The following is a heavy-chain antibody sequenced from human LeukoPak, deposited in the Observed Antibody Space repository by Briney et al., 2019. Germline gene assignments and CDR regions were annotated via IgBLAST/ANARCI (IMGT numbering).Heavy chain of an antibody. CDR2: IKEGGSAK. J-gene: IGHJ4*02. CDR1: GFTFSNYC. V-gene: IGHV3-7*02. CDR3: GRVSPFDF. Sequence: GGSLRLSCAAAGFTFSNYCMAWVRQAPGKGLEWVANIKEGGSAKYYVDSVRGRFTISRDNAKNSLYLQMNSLRVDDTAFYYCGRVSPFDFWGQGILVTVSS.